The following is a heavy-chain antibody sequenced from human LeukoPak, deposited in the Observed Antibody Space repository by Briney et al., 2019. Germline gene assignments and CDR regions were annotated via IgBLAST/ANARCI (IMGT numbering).Heavy chain of an antibody. D-gene: IGHD3/OR15-3a*01. V-gene: IGHV3-7*01. CDR1: GFRIIAYW. CDR2: INRDGSVQ. Sequence: PGGSLRLSCSASGFRIIAYWMSWVRQAPGKGLEWMGNINRDGSVQNYVDSVKGRITISRGNANNSVFLQMNSLRADDTAVYYCARDGLPTYAFDIWGLGTMVTVSS. J-gene: IGHJ3*02. CDR3: ARDGLPTYAFDI.